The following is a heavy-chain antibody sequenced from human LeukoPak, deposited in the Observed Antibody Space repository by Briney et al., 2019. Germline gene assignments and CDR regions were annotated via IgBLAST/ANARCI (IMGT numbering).Heavy chain of an antibody. D-gene: IGHD4-17*01. CDR1: GFSASGTS. V-gene: IGHV3-53*01. Sequence: GGSLRLSCAASGFSASGTSLTWVRQAPGKGLEWVSVIYSGGSTYYADSVEGRFTVSRDNSKNTLYLQMNSLRAEDTAVYYCARGYDYGDYWGQGTLVTVSS. CDR2: IYSGGST. CDR3: ARGYDYGDY. J-gene: IGHJ4*02.